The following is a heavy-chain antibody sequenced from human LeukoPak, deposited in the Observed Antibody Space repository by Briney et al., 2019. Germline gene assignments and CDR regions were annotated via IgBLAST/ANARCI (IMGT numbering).Heavy chain of an antibody. D-gene: IGHD2-2*01. Sequence: ASVKVSCKASGGTFSSYAISWVRQAPGQGLEWMGWINPNSGDTNYAQNFQGRVTMTRDTSISTAYMELSRLRSDDTAVYYCAREEYCSTSSCAHDYWGQGTLVTVSS. CDR3: AREEYCSTSSCAHDY. V-gene: IGHV1-2*02. J-gene: IGHJ4*02. CDR2: INPNSGDT. CDR1: GGTFSSYA.